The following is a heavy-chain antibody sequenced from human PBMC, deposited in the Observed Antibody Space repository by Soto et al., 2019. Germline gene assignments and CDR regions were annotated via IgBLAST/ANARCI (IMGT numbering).Heavy chain of an antibody. D-gene: IGHD6-19*01. V-gene: IGHV2-5*02. CDR3: AHGSGWLFDY. CDR2: LYWDDDN. CDR1: GFSLSTRDVG. Sequence: ESGPTLVNPTQTLTLTCTFSGFSLSTRDVGVGWIRQPPGRALEWLALLYWDDDNRYSPSLRRRLTLTKDTSKNQVVLTMTNMDPVDTATYYCAHGSGWLFDYWGPGTLDTVSS. J-gene: IGHJ4*02.